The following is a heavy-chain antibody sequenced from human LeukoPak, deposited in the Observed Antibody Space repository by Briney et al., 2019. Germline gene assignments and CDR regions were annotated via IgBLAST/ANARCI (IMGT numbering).Heavy chain of an antibody. V-gene: IGHV4-61*01. CDR3: ARRRKMTGYFSDY. Sequence: SETLSRTCTVSGGSVSSGSYYWSWIRQPPGKGLEWTGYIYYSGSTNYNPSLKSRVTISVDTSKNQFSLKLSSVTAADTAVYYCARRRKMTGYFSDYWGQGTLVTVSS. D-gene: IGHD3-9*01. J-gene: IGHJ4*02. CDR1: GGSVSSGSYY. CDR2: IYYSGST.